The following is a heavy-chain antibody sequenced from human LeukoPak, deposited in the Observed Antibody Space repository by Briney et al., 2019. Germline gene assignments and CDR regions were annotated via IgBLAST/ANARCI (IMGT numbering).Heavy chain of an antibody. V-gene: IGHV3-30*18. CDR1: GFTFSSYG. CDR3: AKGYCGGDCPFDY. J-gene: IGHJ4*02. CDR2: ISYDGSNK. Sequence: GGSLRLSCAASGFTFSSYGMHWVRQAQGKGLEWVAVISYDGSNKYYADSVKGRYTISRDKSKNTLYLQMNSLRAEDTAVYYCAKGYCGGDCPFDYWGQGTLVTVSS. D-gene: IGHD2-21*01.